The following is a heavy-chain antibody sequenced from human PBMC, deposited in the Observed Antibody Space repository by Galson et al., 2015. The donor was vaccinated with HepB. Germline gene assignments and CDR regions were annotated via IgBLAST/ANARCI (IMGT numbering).Heavy chain of an antibody. Sequence: SLRLSCAASGFTFSSYAMHWVRQAPGKGLEWVAVISYDGSNKYYADSVKGRFTISRDNSKNTLYLQMNSLRAEDTAVYYCARDREDGDPYYYGMDVWGQGTTVTVSS. J-gene: IGHJ6*02. CDR2: ISYDGSNK. CDR3: ARDREDGDPYYYGMDV. V-gene: IGHV3-30*04. D-gene: IGHD4-17*01. CDR1: GFTFSSYA.